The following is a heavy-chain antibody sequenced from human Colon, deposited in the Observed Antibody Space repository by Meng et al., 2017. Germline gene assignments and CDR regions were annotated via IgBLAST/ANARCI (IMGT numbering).Heavy chain of an antibody. V-gene: IGHV4-30-4*01. CDR3: ATKECRDGANWDN. J-gene: IGHJ4*02. CDR1: GGSIDRGDFY. D-gene: IGHD5-24*01. CDR2: IYHSGDT. Sequence: QVQLQESGPGLVKPSQTLSPTCTVSGGSIDRGDFYWGWIRQSPGKGLEWIGYIYHSGDTYYNPSLKSRITISMDMSQNQFSLKVHSVTAADTAMYYCATKECRDGANWDNWGQGILVTVSS.